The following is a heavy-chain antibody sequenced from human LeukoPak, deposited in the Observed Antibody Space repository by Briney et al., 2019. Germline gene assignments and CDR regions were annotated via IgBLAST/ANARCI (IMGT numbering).Heavy chain of an antibody. D-gene: IGHD3-9*01. J-gene: IGHJ4*02. Sequence: ASVKVSCKASGYTFTGYYMHWVRQAPGQGLEWMGWINPNSGGTNYAQKFQGRVTMTRDTSISTAYMELSRLRSEDTAVYYCAREVYYDILTGYNGPFDYWGQGTLVTVSS. CDR3: AREVYYDILTGYNGPFDY. CDR2: INPNSGGT. CDR1: GYTFTGYY. V-gene: IGHV1-2*02.